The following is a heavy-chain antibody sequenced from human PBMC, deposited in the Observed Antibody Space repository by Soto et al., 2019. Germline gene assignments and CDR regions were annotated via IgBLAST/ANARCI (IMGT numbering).Heavy chain of an antibody. D-gene: IGHD2-15*01. J-gene: IGHJ4*02. V-gene: IGHV1-46*03. Sequence: ASVKVSCKASGYTFTNYYIHWVRQAPGQGLEWMGIINPSGGSTSYAQKFQGRVTMTRDTSTSTVYMELSSLRSEDTAVYYCARVYCSGGSCYSIDYWGQGTLVTVSS. CDR1: GYTFTNYY. CDR2: INPSGGST. CDR3: ARVYCSGGSCYSIDY.